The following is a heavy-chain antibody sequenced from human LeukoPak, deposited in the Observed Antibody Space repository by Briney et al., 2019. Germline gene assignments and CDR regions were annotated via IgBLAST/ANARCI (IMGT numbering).Heavy chain of an antibody. Sequence: TGGSLRLSCAASGFTVSSDYMSWVRQAPGKGLEWVSVIYTGGSTYYADSVKGRFTISRDTYKNTLHLQMNSLRAEDTAVYYCARGTSTVSAGYYWGQGTLVTVSS. CDR1: GFTVSSDY. CDR2: IYTGGST. D-gene: IGHD6-19*01. CDR3: ARGTSTVSAGYY. V-gene: IGHV3-53*01. J-gene: IGHJ4*02.